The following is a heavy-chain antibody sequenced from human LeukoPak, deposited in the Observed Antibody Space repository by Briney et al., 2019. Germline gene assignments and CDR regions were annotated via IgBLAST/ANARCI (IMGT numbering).Heavy chain of an antibody. J-gene: IGHJ4*02. CDR2: TGGSDDNT. CDR3: TKDLMTGYSSGWSFAY. V-gene: IGHV3-23*01. Sequence: GGSLRLTCEGCGFTFHGFAFRWVRQAPGKGLEWVAVTGGSDDNTHYADSVKGRFTISRDNSEKRLFLQMNSLRPDDSALYYCTKDLMTGYSSGWSFAYWGQGTLVSVSS. D-gene: IGHD6-19*01. CDR1: GFTFHGFA.